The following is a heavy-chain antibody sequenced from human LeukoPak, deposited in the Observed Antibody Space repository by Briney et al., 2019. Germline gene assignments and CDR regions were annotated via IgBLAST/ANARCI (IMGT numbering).Heavy chain of an antibody. CDR2: INHRGST. CDR3: ARGVLLWFGVPMGFDP. CDR1: GGSFSGYY. D-gene: IGHD3-10*01. Sequence: SETLSLTCAVYGGSFSGYYWSWIRQPPGKGLEWIGEINHRGSTNYNPSLKSRVTISVDTSKNQFSLKLSSVTAADTAVYYCARGVLLWFGVPMGFDPWGQGTLVTVSS. J-gene: IGHJ5*02. V-gene: IGHV4-34*01.